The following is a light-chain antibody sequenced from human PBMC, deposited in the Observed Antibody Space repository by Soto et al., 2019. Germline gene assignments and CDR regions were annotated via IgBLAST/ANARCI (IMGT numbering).Light chain of an antibody. CDR2: WAS. CDR3: QQYYTMPLT. CDR1: QSVFYSSSNKNY. J-gene: IGKJ4*01. Sequence: DIVMTQSPDSLAVSLGERATINCKSSQSVFYSSSNKNYLAWYQQKPGQPPKLLISWASTRESGVPDRFSGSGSGTDFTLTISSLQAEDVAVYSCQQYYTMPLTFGGGTKVEIK. V-gene: IGKV4-1*01.